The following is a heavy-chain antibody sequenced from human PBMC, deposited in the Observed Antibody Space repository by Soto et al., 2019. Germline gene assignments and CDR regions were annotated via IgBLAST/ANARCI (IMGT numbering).Heavy chain of an antibody. V-gene: IGHV4-4*02. CDR3: ASHSGVAALGGLDH. J-gene: IGHJ4*02. CDR2: IYHSGST. Sequence: PSETLSLTCAVSGGSISSSNWWSWVRQPPGKGLEWIGEIYHSGSTNYNPSLKSRVTISVDKSKNQFSLKLSSVTAADTAVYYCASHSGVAALGGLDHRGQGTLVTVSS. CDR1: GGSISSSNW. D-gene: IGHD4-17*01.